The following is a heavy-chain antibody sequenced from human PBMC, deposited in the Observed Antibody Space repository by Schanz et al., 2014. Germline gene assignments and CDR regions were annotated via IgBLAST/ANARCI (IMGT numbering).Heavy chain of an antibody. CDR1: GFSLNTYG. CDR2: IWNNGVTK. Sequence: VQLVESGGGVVQPGGSLRLSCAASGFSLNTYGIHWFRQPAGKGLEWVAVIWNNGVTKYYADSVRGRFTISRDRFQNTLYLRMSSLRAEDTAVYYCARPRFDYGEVDYWGQGTLVTVSS. J-gene: IGHJ4*02. D-gene: IGHD4-17*01. CDR3: ARPRFDYGEVDY. V-gene: IGHV3-33*01.